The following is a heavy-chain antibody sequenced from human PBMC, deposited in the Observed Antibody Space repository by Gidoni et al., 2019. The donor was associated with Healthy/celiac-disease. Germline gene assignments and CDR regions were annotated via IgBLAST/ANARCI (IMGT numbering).Heavy chain of an antibody. D-gene: IGHD6-13*01. V-gene: IGHV4-39*01. CDR2: IYYSGST. CDR1: GGSLSSSSYY. Sequence: QLQLQESGPGLVKPSETLSLNCTVSGGSLSSSSYYWGWIRQPPGKGLEWIGSIYYSGSTYYNPSLKSRVTISVDTSKNQFSLKLSSVTAADTAVYYCARQPKYSSSWYGPWGQGTLVTVSS. J-gene: IGHJ5*02. CDR3: ARQPKYSSSWYGP.